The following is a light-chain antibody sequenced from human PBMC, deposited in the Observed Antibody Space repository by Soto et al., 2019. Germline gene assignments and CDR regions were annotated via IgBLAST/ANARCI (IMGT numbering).Light chain of an antibody. CDR1: HRVTTNY. CDR3: QQYGSSRLT. Sequence: ELVLTQSPGTLSLSAGERATLSCRASHRVTTNYLAWYQQKPGQAPRLLIYGASSRATGIPDRFSGSGSGTDFTLTISRLEPEDSAMYYCQQYGSSRLTFGGGTKVEIK. J-gene: IGKJ4*01. CDR2: GAS. V-gene: IGKV3-20*01.